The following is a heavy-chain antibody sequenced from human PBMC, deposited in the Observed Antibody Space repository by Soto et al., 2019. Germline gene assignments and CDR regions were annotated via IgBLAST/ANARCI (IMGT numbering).Heavy chain of an antibody. CDR3: ARSDSSGWYPLIDY. V-gene: IGHV3-21*01. CDR2: ISSSSSYI. D-gene: IGHD6-19*01. J-gene: IGHJ4*02. Sequence: GGSLRLSCAASGFTFSSYSMNWVRQAPGKGLEWVSSISSSSSYIYYADSVKGRFTISRDNAKNSLYLQMNSLRAEDTAVYYCARSDSSGWYPLIDYWGQGTLVTVSS. CDR1: GFTFSSYS.